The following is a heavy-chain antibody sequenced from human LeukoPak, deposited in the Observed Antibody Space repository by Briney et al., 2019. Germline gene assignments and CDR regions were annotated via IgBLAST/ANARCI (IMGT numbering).Heavy chain of an antibody. CDR3: AREGRGLDYYYYMDA. J-gene: IGHJ6*03. D-gene: IGHD3/OR15-3a*01. CDR2: MNPNSGNT. Sequence: ASVKVSCKASGYTSTSYDINWVRQATGQGLEWMGWMNPNSGNTGYAQKFQGRVTMTRDTSISTAYMELSRLRSEDTAVYYCAREGRGLDYYYYMDAWGKGTTVTISS. CDR1: GYTSTSYD. V-gene: IGHV1-8*02.